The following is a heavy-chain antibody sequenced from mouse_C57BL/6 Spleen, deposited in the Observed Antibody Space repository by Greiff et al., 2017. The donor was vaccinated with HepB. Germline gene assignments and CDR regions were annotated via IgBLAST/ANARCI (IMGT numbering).Heavy chain of an antibody. CDR3: ARTPYYYEAMDY. D-gene: IGHD1-1*01. V-gene: IGHV1-4*01. Sequence: QVQLKESGAELARPGASVKMSCKASGYTFTSYTMHWVKQRPGQGLEWIGYINPSSGYTKYNQKFKDKATLTADKSSSTAYMQLSSLTSEDSAVYYCARTPYYYEAMDYWGQGTSVTVSS. CDR1: GYTFTSYT. J-gene: IGHJ4*01. CDR2: INPSSGYT.